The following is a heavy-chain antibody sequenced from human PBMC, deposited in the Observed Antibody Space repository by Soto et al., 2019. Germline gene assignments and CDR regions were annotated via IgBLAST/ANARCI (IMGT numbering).Heavy chain of an antibody. J-gene: IGHJ3*02. CDR1: QFSFSNYW. CDR2: IKKDESET. D-gene: IGHD2-21*02. V-gene: IGHV3-7*03. CDR3: ARSHTGDSAFRAFDI. Sequence: LVQSGGGLVRPGESLTVSCAPSQFSFSNYWMNWVRQAPGKALEWVANIKKDESETDYVDSVRGRFTIFRDNAKNLLYLQMRRLRVEDTAVYYCARSHTGDSAFRAFDIWGQGTVVTV.